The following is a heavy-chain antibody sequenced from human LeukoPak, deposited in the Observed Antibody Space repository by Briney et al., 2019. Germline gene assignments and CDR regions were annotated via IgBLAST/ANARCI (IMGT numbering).Heavy chain of an antibody. J-gene: IGHJ4*02. CDR3: ARGGSRVETLMVLDY. D-gene: IGHD5-18*01. CDR2: ISSSSSYI. V-gene: IGHV3-21*01. Sequence: GGSLRLSCAASRLTFSSYSMNWGRQAPGKGLEWVSSISSSSSYIYYADSVKGRFTISRDNAKNPLYLQMTSLRAEDTAVYFCARGGSRVETLMVLDYWGQGTPVTVSS. CDR1: RLTFSSYS.